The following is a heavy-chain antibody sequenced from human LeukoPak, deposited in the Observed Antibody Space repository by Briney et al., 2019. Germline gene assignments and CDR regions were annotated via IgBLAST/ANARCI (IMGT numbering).Heavy chain of an antibody. V-gene: IGHV3-74*01. CDR3: ASDGAYAMAV. CDR1: GFTFSRYE. J-gene: IGHJ6*02. Sequence: GSLRLSCAASGFTFSRYELNWVRQAPGKGLVWVSHINNDATRTTYADSVRGRFTISRDNAKNTVSLQMNSLRAEDTAVYYCASDGAYAMAVWGQGTTVTVSS. D-gene: IGHD1-26*01. CDR2: INNDATRT.